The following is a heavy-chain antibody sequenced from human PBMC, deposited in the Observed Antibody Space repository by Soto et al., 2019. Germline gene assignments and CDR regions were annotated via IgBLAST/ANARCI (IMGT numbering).Heavy chain of an antibody. Sequence: QVQLVESGGGVVQPGRSLRLSCAASGFTFSSYAMHWVRQAPGKGLEWVAVISYDGSNKYYADTVKGRFTISRDNSKNPLYLQMSSRRAEDTAVYYGASVNGYDLWSGYFRAGWFDPWGQGTLVTVSS. J-gene: IGHJ5*02. CDR3: ASVNGYDLWSGYFRAGWFDP. V-gene: IGHV3-30-3*01. D-gene: IGHD3-3*01. CDR2: ISYDGSNK. CDR1: GFTFSSYA.